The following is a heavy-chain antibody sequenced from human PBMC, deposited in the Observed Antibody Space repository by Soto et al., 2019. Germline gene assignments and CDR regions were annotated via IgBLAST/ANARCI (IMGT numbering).Heavy chain of an antibody. CDR1: GFTFSSYA. CDR3: ARGGDIVVVVAPIDY. CDR2: ISYDGSNK. J-gene: IGHJ4*02. Sequence: QVQLVESGGGVVQPGRSLRLSCAASGFTFSSYAMHWVRQAPGKGLEWVAVISYDGSNKYYADSVKGRFTISRDNSKNTLYLQMNSLRAEDMAVYYCARGGDIVVVVAPIDYWGQGTLVTVSS. V-gene: IGHV3-30-3*01. D-gene: IGHD2-15*01.